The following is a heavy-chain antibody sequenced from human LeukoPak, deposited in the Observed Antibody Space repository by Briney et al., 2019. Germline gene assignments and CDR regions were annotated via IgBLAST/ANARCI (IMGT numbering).Heavy chain of an antibody. CDR2: MSYSGST. Sequence: SETLSLTCSVSGGFSSTYYWTWIRQPPGKGLEWIGHMSYSGSTNYNPSLKSRVTISVDKSKNQFSLKLSSVTAADTAVYYCARGAIAVAGPTWYNWFDPWGQGTLVTVSS. V-gene: IGHV4-59*12. D-gene: IGHD6-19*01. CDR1: GGFSSTYY. J-gene: IGHJ5*02. CDR3: ARGAIAVAGPTWYNWFDP.